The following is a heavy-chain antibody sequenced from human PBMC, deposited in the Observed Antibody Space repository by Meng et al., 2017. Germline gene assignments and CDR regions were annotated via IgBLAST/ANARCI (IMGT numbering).Heavy chain of an antibody. Sequence: VTRVQQGAWGKKRGAQLKAPCRPSGYNFPDNYIHWVRRAPGQGLEWMGRINPKSGDTHYAQKFQARVTMTGDTSISTAYMELSGLRSDDTAMYYCARDEDISAAGKLFGDYWGQGTLVTVSS. D-gene: IGHD6-25*01. CDR2: INPKSGDT. J-gene: IGHJ4*02. CDR1: GYNFPDNY. V-gene: IGHV1-2*06. CDR3: ARDEDISAAGKLFGDY.